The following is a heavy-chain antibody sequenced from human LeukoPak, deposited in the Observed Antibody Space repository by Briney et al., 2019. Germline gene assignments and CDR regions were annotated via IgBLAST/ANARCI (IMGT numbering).Heavy chain of an antibody. CDR1: GFTFSSYA. Sequence: PGGSLRLSCAASGFTFSSYAMSWVRQAPGKGLEWVSAISGSGGRTYYADSVKGRFTIPRDNSKNTLYLQMNSLRAEDTAVYYCAKVWGYDILTGPYYFDYWGQGTLVTVSS. V-gene: IGHV3-23*01. D-gene: IGHD3-9*01. J-gene: IGHJ4*02. CDR2: ISGSGGRT. CDR3: AKVWGYDILTGPYYFDY.